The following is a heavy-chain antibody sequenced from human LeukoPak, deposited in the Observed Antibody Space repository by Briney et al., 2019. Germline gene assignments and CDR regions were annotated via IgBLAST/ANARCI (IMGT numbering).Heavy chain of an antibody. D-gene: IGHD1-1*01. CDR2: ITDDEDT. J-gene: IGHJ4*02. Sequence: GGSLRLSCVASGFPFRSYAMTWVRQTPGKGLESVSVITDDEDTYYADSVKGRFTISRDNSQNTVFLQINSRRVEDTAVYYCAKVDYWSPENYFDSWGQGTLVTVSS. CDR3: AKVDYWSPENYFDS. V-gene: IGHV3-23*01. CDR1: GFPFRSYA.